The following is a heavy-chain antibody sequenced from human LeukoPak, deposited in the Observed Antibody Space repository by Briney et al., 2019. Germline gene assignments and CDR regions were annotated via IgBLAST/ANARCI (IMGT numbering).Heavy chain of an antibody. V-gene: IGHV3-7*01. Sequence: GGSLSLSCAASGFTFSSYWMSCLRQAPGKGLEGVANIKQDGSEEYYVGSVKGRLTISRDNAKNSLYLQMNSMRAEDTAVYYCARESWGSSSWYIGYYYYGMDVWGQGTTVTVSS. CDR1: GFTFSSYW. J-gene: IGHJ6*02. D-gene: IGHD6-13*01. CDR3: ARESWGSSSWYIGYYYYGMDV. CDR2: IKQDGSEE.